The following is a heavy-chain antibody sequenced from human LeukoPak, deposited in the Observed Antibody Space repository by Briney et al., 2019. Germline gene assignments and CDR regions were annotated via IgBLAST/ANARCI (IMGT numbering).Heavy chain of an antibody. J-gene: IGHJ4*02. Sequence: GSLRLSCAASGFAFSSYAMSWVRQAPGKGLEWVSAISGSGGSTYYVDTTEGRFTISSYNSQNTPYLQMNSLRAEDTAVYYCPKGSPKAVVAIAMPFDYWGQGTLVTVSS. D-gene: IGHD2-21*01. CDR1: GFAFSSYA. CDR2: ISGSGGST. CDR3: PKGSPKAVVAIAMPFDY. V-gene: IGHV3-23*01.